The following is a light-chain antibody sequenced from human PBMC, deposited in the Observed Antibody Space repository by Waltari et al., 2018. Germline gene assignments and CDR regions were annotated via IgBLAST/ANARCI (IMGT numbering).Light chain of an antibody. CDR3: QSYDSSLSGSWV. Sequence: QSVLTQPPSVSGAPGQRVAIPCTGSSSNLGAGYDVHWYQQLPGTAPKLLIYGNSKRPSGVPDRVSGSKSGTSASLAITGLQAEDEAGYYCQSYDSSLSGSWVFGGGTKLTV. CDR1: SSNLGAGYD. CDR2: GNS. J-gene: IGLJ3*02. V-gene: IGLV1-40*01.